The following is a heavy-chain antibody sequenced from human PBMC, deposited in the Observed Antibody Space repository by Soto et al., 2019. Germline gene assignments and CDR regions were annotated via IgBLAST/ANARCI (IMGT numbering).Heavy chain of an antibody. CDR3: ARVSDFWSGYRDAFDI. CDR2: IYYSGST. D-gene: IGHD3-3*01. CDR1: GGSISSYY. Sequence: SETLFLTCTVSGGSISSYYWSWIRQPPGKGLEWIGYIYYSGSTNYNPSLKSRVTISVDTSKNQFSLKLSSVTAADTAVYYCARVSDFWSGYRDAFDIWGQGTMVTVSS. J-gene: IGHJ3*02. V-gene: IGHV4-59*01.